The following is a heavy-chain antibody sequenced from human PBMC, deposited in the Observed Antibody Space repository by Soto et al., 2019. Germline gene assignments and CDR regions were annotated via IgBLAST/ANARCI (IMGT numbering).Heavy chain of an antibody. D-gene: IGHD4-4*01. Sequence: PGESLKISCKGSQYNFMNFWVGWVRQMPGKGLEWMGIIFPADSDTRFSPSFQGRVTMSVDKSTYTAYLQWSSLEASDTAIYYCTATLTSVMDVWGQGTPVT. CDR3: TATLTSVMDV. CDR1: QYNFMNFW. CDR2: IFPADSDT. J-gene: IGHJ6*02. V-gene: IGHV5-51*01.